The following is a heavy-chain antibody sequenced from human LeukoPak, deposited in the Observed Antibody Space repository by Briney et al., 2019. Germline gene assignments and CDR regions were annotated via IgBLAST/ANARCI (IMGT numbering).Heavy chain of an antibody. CDR1: GFIFSSYG. CDR2: IWYDGSKK. D-gene: IGHD3-22*01. CDR3: ARGYYDSSGYYSAFDY. J-gene: IGHJ4*02. Sequence: GRSLRLSCAASGFIFSSYGMHWVRQAPGKGLEWVAVIWYDGSKKYYADSVKGRFTISRDNSKNTLYLQMNSLRVEDTAVYYCARGYYDSSGYYSAFDYWGQGTLVTVSS. V-gene: IGHV3-33*01.